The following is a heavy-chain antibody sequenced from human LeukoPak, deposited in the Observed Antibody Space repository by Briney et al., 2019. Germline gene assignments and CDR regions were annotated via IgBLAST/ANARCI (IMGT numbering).Heavy chain of an antibody. D-gene: IGHD2-2*01. CDR1: GFTFSSYS. CDR3: ARDFCSSTSCYAYFDY. CDR2: ISSSSSYI. Sequence: GGSLRLSCAASGFTFSSYSMNWVRQAPGKGLEWVSSISSSSSYIYYADSVKGRFTISRDNAKNSLYLQMNSLRAEDTAVYYCARDFCSSTSCYAYFDYWGQGNLVTVSS. V-gene: IGHV3-21*01. J-gene: IGHJ4*02.